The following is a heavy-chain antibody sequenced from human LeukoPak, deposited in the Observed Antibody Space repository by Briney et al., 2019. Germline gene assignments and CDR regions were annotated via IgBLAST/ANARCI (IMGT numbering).Heavy chain of an antibody. Sequence: GGSLRLSCAASGFSFGSYTMSWLRQAPARGLEWVSAINHHGSRTYYADSVKGRFTISRENSKNTLYVQMDSLRAEDTAMYYCAKDVGYLDYWGQGTLVTVSS. CDR3: AKDVGYLDY. V-gene: IGHV3-23*01. CDR2: INHHGSRT. CDR1: GFSFGSYT. J-gene: IGHJ4*02.